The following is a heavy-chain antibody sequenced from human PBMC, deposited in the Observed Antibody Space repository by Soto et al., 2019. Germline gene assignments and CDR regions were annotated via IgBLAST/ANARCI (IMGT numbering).Heavy chain of an antibody. J-gene: IGHJ4*02. CDR2: ISYDGSNK. V-gene: IGHV3-30-3*01. CDR1: GFTFSSYA. D-gene: IGHD2-21*01. CDR3: ATANYIRYLILW. Sequence: QVQLVESGGGVVQPGRSLRLSCAASGFTFSSYAMHWVRQAPGKGLEWVAVISYDGSNKYYADSVKGRFTISRDNSKNTLYLQMNSLRAEDTAVYYCATANYIRYLILWWGQGTLVTVSS.